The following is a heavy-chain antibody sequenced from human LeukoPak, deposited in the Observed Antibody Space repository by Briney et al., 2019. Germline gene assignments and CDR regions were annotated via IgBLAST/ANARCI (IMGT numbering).Heavy chain of an antibody. V-gene: IGHV4-34*01. CDR2: INHSGST. J-gene: IGHJ5*02. D-gene: IGHD5-18*01. CDR1: GGSFSGYY. Sequence: PSETLSLTCAVYGGSFSGYYWSWIRQPPGRGLEWIGEINHSGSTNYNPSLKSRVTISVDTSKNQFSLKLSSVTAADTAVYYCARVGYSYGSRWFDPWGQGTLVTVSS. CDR3: ARVGYSYGSRWFDP.